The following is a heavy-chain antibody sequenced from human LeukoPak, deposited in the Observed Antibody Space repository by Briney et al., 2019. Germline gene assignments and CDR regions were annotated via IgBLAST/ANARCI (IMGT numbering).Heavy chain of an antibody. CDR3: AKSGYNRFDY. J-gene: IGHJ4*02. CDR2: ISGSGGST. Sequence: GGSLRLSCAASEFSFSDHFMDWVRQAPGKGLEWVSTISGSGGSTYYADSVKGRFTISRDNSKSTLYLQINSLRAEDTAVYYCAKSGYNRFDYWGQGTLVTVSS. CDR1: EFSFSDHF. V-gene: IGHV3-23*01. D-gene: IGHD5-24*01.